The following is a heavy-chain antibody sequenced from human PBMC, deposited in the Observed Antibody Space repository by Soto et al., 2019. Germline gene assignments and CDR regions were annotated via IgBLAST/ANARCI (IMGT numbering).Heavy chain of an antibody. D-gene: IGHD1-26*01. CDR3: ARARVYSGGYYWFDP. Sequence: ASVKVSCKASGYTFTSYAMHWVRQAPGQRLEWMGWINAGNGNTKYSQKFQGRVTITRDTSASTAYMELSSLRSEDTAVYYCARARVYSGGYYWFDPWGQGTLVTVSS. CDR2: INAGNGNT. J-gene: IGHJ5*02. CDR1: GYTFTSYA. V-gene: IGHV1-3*01.